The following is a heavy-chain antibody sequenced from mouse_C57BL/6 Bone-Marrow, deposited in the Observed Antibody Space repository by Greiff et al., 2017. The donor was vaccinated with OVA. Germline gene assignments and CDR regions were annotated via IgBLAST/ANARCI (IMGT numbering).Heavy chain of an antibody. J-gene: IGHJ3*01. CDR2: IHPSDSDT. V-gene: IGHV1-74*01. Sequence: QVQLQQPGAELVKPGASVKVSCKASGYTFTSYWMHWVKQRPGQGLEWIGRIHPSDSDTNYNQKFKGKATLTVDNSSSTAYMQLSRLTAEDSAVYNCATRYGCQAWFAYWGQGTLVTVSA. CDR3: ATRYGCQAWFAY. CDR1: GYTFTSYW. D-gene: IGHD2-2*01.